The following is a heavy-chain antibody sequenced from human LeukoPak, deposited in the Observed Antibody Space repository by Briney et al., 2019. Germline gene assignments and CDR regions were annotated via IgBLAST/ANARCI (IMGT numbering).Heavy chain of an antibody. CDR2: IYNSESI. Sequence: PSETLSLTCTVSGGSINGYYWSWIRQPAGKGLEWIGRIYNSESINYNPSLKSRVTMSIDTSKSQFSLKLNSVTAADAAVYYCARDRSSSYTRDWFDPWGQGALVTVSS. D-gene: IGHD6-13*01. V-gene: IGHV4-4*07. CDR3: ARDRSSSYTRDWFDP. CDR1: GGSINGYY. J-gene: IGHJ5*02.